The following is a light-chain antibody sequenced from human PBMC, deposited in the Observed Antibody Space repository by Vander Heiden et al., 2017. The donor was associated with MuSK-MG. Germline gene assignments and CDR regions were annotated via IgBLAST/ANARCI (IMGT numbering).Light chain of an antibody. CDR2: DDR. V-gene: IGLV3-21*02. CDR1: NIGSKS. Sequence: SYVLTQPPSVSVAPGQPARIPCGGNNIGSKSVHWYQQKSGQAPVLVVYDDRARPSGIPERLSGSNSGNTATLTITRVEAGDEAEYYCQVWDTSSDHPGVVLGGGTKLTVL. J-gene: IGLJ2*01. CDR3: QVWDTSSDHPGVV.